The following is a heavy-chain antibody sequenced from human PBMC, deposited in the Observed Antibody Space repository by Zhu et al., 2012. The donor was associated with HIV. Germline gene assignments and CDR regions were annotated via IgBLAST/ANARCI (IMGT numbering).Heavy chain of an antibody. CDR3: ARHSWTATDYFDY. V-gene: IGHV4-38-2*01. J-gene: IGHJ4*02. CDR2: IYHSETT. D-gene: IGHD3-3*02. CDR1: GSSIISTYY. Sequence: QVQLQESGPGLVKPSETLSLTCAVPGSSIISTYYWGWIRQPPGKGLEWIGSIYHSETTYYNPSLKSRVTISIDTANNQFSLKLSSVTAADTAVYYCARHSWTATDYFDYWGQGTLVTVSS.